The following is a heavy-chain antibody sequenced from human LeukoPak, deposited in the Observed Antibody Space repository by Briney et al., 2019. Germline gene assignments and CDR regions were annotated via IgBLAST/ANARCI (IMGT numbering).Heavy chain of an antibody. D-gene: IGHD1-1*01. CDR1: GGTFSSYA. Sequence: GASVKVSCKASGGTFSSYAISWVRQAPGQGLEWMGGIIPIFGTANYAQKFQGRVTITTDESTSTAYMELSSLRSEDTAVYYCASSSGTRRGYYYYMDVWGKGTTVTVSS. CDR2: IIPIFGTA. J-gene: IGHJ6*03. V-gene: IGHV1-69*05. CDR3: ASSSGTRRGYYYYMDV.